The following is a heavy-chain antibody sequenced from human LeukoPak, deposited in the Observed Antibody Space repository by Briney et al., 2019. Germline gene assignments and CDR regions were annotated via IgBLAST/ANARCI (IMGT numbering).Heavy chain of an antibody. CDR2: IIPIFGTA. D-gene: IGHD1-26*01. CDR1: GGTFSSYA. Sequence: SVKVSCKASGGTFSSYAISWVRQAPGQGLEWMGGIIPIFGTANYAQKFQGRVTITADESTSTAYMELSSLRSEDTAVYYCARDDSGSYQGAFDIWGQGTMVTVSS. J-gene: IGHJ3*02. V-gene: IGHV1-69*13. CDR3: ARDDSGSYQGAFDI.